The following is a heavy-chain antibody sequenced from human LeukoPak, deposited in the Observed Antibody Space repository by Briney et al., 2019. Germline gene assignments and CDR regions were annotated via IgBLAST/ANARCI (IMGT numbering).Heavy chain of an antibody. CDR1: GFTFSSYW. V-gene: IGHV3-74*01. Sequence: PGGSLRLSCAASGFTFSSYWIHWVRQVPGKGLVWVSRIHGDGRTTTYADSVKGRFTVSRDSSRDTLYLQMNSVRPDDTAVYYCAKDHSDSGRAFEYWGRGTLVTVSS. CDR3: AKDHSDSGRAFEY. CDR2: IHGDGRTT. J-gene: IGHJ4*02. D-gene: IGHD2-15*01.